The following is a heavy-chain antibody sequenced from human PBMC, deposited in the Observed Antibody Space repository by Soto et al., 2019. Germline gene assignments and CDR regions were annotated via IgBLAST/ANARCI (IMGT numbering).Heavy chain of an antibody. Sequence: QVQLVQSGSELKKPGASVKVSCKASGYTFTGYAMHWVRQAPGQRLEWMGWINAGNVNTKYSQKFQGRFIITRDTSASTAYMELSSVRSEDTAMYYCAKGELSYCRGGSCYYFDYWGQGTVVTVSS. D-gene: IGHD2-15*01. V-gene: IGHV1-3*01. J-gene: IGHJ4*02. CDR1: GYTFTGYA. CDR3: AKGELSYCRGGSCYYFDY. CDR2: INAGNVNT.